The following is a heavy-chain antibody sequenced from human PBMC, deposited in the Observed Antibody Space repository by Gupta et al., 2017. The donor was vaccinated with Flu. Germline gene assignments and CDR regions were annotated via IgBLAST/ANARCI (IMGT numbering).Heavy chain of an antibody. CDR2: LSYDGNYK. D-gene: IGHD2-2*01. J-gene: IGHJ4*02. CDR1: SSNG. Sequence: SSNGMHWVRQAPGKGLEWVAVLSYDGNYKYHADAVKGRFTISRDMSKNTLYLHMNSLRAEDTAVYYCAKVSYAGRWFQADYWGQGALVTVSS. CDR3: AKVSYAGRWFQADY. V-gene: IGHV3-30*18.